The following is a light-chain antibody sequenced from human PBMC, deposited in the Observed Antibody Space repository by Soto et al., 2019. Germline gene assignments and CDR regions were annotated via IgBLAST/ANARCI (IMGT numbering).Light chain of an antibody. V-gene: IGLV1-47*01. CDR2: RNN. J-gene: IGLJ2*01. CDR3: AAWDDSLSGPV. Sequence: QSVLTQPPSASGTPGQRVTISCSGSSSNIGRIYVYWYQQLPGTAPKLLNYRNNQRPSGVPDRFAGYKSGTSASLAISGLRSEDEAEYYCAAWDDSLSGPVFGGGTKLTVL. CDR1: SSNIGRIY.